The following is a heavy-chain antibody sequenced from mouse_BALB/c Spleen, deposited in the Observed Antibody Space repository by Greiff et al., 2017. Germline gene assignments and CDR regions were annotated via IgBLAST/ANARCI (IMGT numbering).Heavy chain of an antibody. Sequence: EVKLVESGGGLVKPGGSLKLSCAASGFTFSDYYMYWVRQTPEKRLEWVATISDGGSYTYYPDSVKGRFTISRDNAKNNLYLQMSSLKSEDTAMYYCARSSIWLRHAMDYWGQGTSVTVSS. V-gene: IGHV5-4*02. J-gene: IGHJ4*01. D-gene: IGHD2-2*01. CDR3: ARSSIWLRHAMDY. CDR1: GFTFSDYY. CDR2: ISDGGSYT.